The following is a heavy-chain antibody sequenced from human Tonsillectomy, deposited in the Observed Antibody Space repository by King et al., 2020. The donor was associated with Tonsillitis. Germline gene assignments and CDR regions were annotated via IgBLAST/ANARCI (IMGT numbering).Heavy chain of an antibody. CDR2: IKQDGSEK. CDR3: ARGRGWHYFDY. J-gene: IGHJ4*02. V-gene: IGHV3-7*01. Sequence: VQLVESGGGLVQPGGSLRLSCAASGFTFSSYWMNWVRQAPGKGLEWVANIKQDGSEKYYVDSVKGRFTISRDNAKNSLFLQMNSLRAEDTAIYYCARGRGWHYFDYWGQGTLVTVSS. CDR1: GFTFSSYW. D-gene: IGHD6-19*01.